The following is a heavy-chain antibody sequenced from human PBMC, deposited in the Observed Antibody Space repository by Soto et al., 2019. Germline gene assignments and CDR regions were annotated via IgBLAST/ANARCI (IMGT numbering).Heavy chain of an antibody. J-gene: IGHJ4*02. V-gene: IGHV3-23*01. D-gene: IGHD2-15*01. CDR2: ISGSGADT. Sequence: GGSLRLSCAAPGFTFSSYWMHWVRQARGKGLEWVSAISGSGADTYYTESVKGRFTISRDNFKNTLYLQMNSLRAEDTAVYYCAKDTGRGGGSVFDYWGQGTLVTVSS. CDR1: GFTFSSYW. CDR3: AKDTGRGGGSVFDY.